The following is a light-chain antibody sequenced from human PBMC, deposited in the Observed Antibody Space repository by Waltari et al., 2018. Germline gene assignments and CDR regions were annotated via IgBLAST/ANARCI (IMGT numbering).Light chain of an antibody. J-gene: IGKJ1*01. CDR2: DGS. CDR1: QSVTRY. V-gene: IGKV1-5*01. Sequence: DIQMTQSPSTLSASVGDRVTITCRASQSVTRYLAWYQQKPGKAPKVLIWDGSGFERGVPSRFSGSGSGTEFTLTISSLQPDDFATYYCQQYDRYSAWTFGQGTKVEIK. CDR3: QQYDRYSAWT.